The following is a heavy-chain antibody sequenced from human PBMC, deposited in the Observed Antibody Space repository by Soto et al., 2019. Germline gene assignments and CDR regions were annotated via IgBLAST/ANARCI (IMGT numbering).Heavy chain of an antibody. V-gene: IGHV4-34*01. CDR2: INHSGST. J-gene: IGHJ6*02. CDR1: GGTCRDFY. Sequence: PSETLSLTYAVYGGTCRDFYCRWIRQQTGKGLEWIGEINHSGSTNYNPSLKSRVTISVDTSKNQFSLKLSSVTAADTAVYYCARGLWFGEYYGYYYYGMDVWGQGTTVTVSS. CDR3: ARGLWFGEYYGYYYYGMDV. D-gene: IGHD3-10*01.